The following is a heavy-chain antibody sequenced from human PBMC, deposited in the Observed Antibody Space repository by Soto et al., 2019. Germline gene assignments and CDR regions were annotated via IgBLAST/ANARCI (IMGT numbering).Heavy chain of an antibody. D-gene: IGHD3-9*01. J-gene: IGHJ3*02. CDR3: ARGRDFGWLSVRCAFDI. CDR1: GGSISSSSYY. Sequence: SETLSLTCTVSGGSISSSSYYWAWIRQPPGKGLEWIGTTSYSGSTYYNPSLKSRVTISVDTSKNQFSLKLSSVTAADTAVYFCARGRDFGWLSVRCAFDIWGQGTMVTVSS. CDR2: TSYSGST. V-gene: IGHV4-39*07.